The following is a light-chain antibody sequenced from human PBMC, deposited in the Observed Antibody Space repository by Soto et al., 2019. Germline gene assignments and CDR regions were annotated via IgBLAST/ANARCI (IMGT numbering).Light chain of an antibody. V-gene: IGKV1-39*01. J-gene: IGKJ2*01. CDR3: QQSYSTPYT. Sequence: DLPMTQSPSSLSASVGDRVTITCRASQSISSYLNWYQQKPGKAPKLLIYAASSLQSGVPSRFSGSGSGTVFTLTISSLQPEDFATYYCQQSYSTPYTFGQGTKLEIK. CDR2: AAS. CDR1: QSISSY.